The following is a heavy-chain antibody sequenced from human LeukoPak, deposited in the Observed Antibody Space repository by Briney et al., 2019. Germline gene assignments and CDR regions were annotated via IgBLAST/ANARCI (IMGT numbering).Heavy chain of an antibody. V-gene: IGHV1-18*04. D-gene: IGHD1-26*01. CDR2: MSAYNGNT. CDR3: ARDIYPDRLVGATDFDY. Sequence: GASVKVSCKASGYTFTGYYMHWVRQAPGQGLEWMGWMSAYNGNTKYAQKFQDRVTMTTDTPTSTAYMELRSLRSDDTAVYFCARDIYPDRLVGATDFDYWGQGTLVTVSS. J-gene: IGHJ4*02. CDR1: GYTFTGYY.